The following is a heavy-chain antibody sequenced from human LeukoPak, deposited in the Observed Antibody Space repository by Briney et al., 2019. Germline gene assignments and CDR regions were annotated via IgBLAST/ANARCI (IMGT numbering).Heavy chain of an antibody. CDR1: GFTFSSYG. V-gene: IGHV3-33*01. J-gene: IGHJ4*02. Sequence: GRSLRLSCAASGFTFSSYGMHWVRQAPGEGLEWVAVIWYDGSNKYYADSVKGRFTISRDNSKNTLYLQMNSLRAEDTAVYYCAREEKSFDYWGQGTLVTVSS. CDR3: AREEKSFDY. CDR2: IWYDGSNK.